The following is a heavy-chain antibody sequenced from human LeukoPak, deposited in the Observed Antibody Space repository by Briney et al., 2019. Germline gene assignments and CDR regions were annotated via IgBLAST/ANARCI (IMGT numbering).Heavy chain of an antibody. J-gene: IGHJ4*02. V-gene: IGHV4-31*03. CDR2: IYYSGST. D-gene: IGHD3-10*01. CDR3: ASVVRGVIITNH. Sequence: PSQTLSLTCTVSGGSISSGGYYWCWIRQHPGKGLEWIGYIYYSGSTYYNPSLKSRVTISVDTSKNQFSLKLSSVTAADTAVYYCASVVRGVIITNHWGQGTLVTVSS. CDR1: GGSISSGGYY.